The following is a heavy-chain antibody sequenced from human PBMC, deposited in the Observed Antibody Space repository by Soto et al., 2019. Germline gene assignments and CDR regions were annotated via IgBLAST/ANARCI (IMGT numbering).Heavy chain of an antibody. D-gene: IGHD3-10*01. CDR1: GFAFSSFA. V-gene: IGHV3-30-3*01. J-gene: IGHJ4*02. CDR3: ARDLSGSGD. Sequence: QVQLVESGGGVVQPGRSLRLSCAASGFAFSSFARHWFRQAPGKGLEWVAVISYDGSNKYYADSVKGRFTISRDNSKNTLYLQMNSLRAEDTAVYYCARDLSGSGDWGQGTLVTVSS. CDR2: ISYDGSNK.